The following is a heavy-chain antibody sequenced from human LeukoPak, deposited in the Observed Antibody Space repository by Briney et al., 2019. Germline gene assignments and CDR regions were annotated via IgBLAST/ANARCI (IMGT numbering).Heavy chain of an antibody. D-gene: IGHD3-22*01. V-gene: IGHV1-18*01. Sequence: ASVKVSCKASGYTFTSYGISCVRQAPGQGLEWMGWISAYNGNTNYAQKLQGRVTMATDTSTSTAYMELRSLRSDDTAVYYCARSTYYYDSSGYYPLYYFDYWGQGTLVTVSS. CDR3: ARSTYYYDSSGYYPLYYFDY. CDR2: ISAYNGNT. CDR1: GYTFTSYG. J-gene: IGHJ4*02.